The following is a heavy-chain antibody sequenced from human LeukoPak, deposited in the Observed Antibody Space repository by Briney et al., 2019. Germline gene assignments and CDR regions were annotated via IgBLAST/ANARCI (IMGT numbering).Heavy chain of an antibody. Sequence: SETLSLICSVSGGSISGYYWSWIRQPAGKGLEWIGRIYTSGSTNYNPSLKSRVTMSVDTSKNQFSLKLSYVTAADTAVYYCARGRRTVTTNAFDIWGQGTMVTVSS. CDR3: ARGRRTVTTNAFDI. CDR2: IYTSGST. D-gene: IGHD4-17*01. V-gene: IGHV4-4*07. J-gene: IGHJ3*02. CDR1: GGSISGYY.